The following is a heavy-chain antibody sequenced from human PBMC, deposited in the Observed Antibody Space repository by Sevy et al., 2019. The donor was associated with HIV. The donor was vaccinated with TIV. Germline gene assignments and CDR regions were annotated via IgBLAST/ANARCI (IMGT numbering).Heavy chain of an antibody. D-gene: IGHD3-10*01. Sequence: ASVKVSCKASGYTFTSYYMHWVRQAPGQGLEWMGLINPSGGSTSYAQKFQGRVTMTRDTSTSTVYMELSSLRSEDTAVYYCALSRPFGVVLGGSGSPIDYWGQGTLVTVSS. V-gene: IGHV1-46*03. CDR2: INPSGGST. CDR3: ALSRPFGVVLGGSGSPIDY. CDR1: GYTFTSYY. J-gene: IGHJ4*02.